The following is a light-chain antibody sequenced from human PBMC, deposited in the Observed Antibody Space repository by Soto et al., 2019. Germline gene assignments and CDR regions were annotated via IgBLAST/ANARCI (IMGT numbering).Light chain of an antibody. V-gene: IGLV1-40*01. J-gene: IGLJ1*01. CDR3: QSRDSSLSXSGV. CDR2: GNI. Sequence: QSVLTQPPSVSWAPGQRVTISCTGSSSNIGAGYDVHWYQQLPGTAPKLLIYGNINRPSGVPDRFSGSKSGTSASLAITGLQAEDEAYYYCQSRDSSLSXSGVVGTGTKVXV. CDR1: SSNIGAGYD.